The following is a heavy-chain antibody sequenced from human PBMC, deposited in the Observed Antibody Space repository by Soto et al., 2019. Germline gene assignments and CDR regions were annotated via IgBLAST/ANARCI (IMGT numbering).Heavy chain of an antibody. CDR2: ITSNGGNT. J-gene: IGHJ6*02. D-gene: IGHD2-21*01. CDR1: GFTFSSYA. Sequence: EVQLVESGGGLVQPGGSLRLSCAASGFTFSSYAMHWVRQAPGKGLEYVSAITSNGGNTDYARSVKGRFTISRDNSKHTLYLQMGSLRAEDMAVYYCAIRIPFGYGMAVWGQGTTVTVSS. CDR3: AIRIPFGYGMAV. V-gene: IGHV3-64*01.